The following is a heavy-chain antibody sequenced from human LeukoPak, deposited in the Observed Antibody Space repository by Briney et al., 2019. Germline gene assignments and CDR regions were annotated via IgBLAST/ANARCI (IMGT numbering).Heavy chain of an antibody. CDR1: GYTFSAYY. V-gene: IGHV1-2*02. CDR3: ARDDVLTGPHSGGGTSEEFDP. CDR2: INPNSGGT. J-gene: IGHJ5*02. D-gene: IGHD3-9*01. Sequence: ASVKVSCKASGYTFSAYYMHWVRQAPGQGLEWMGWINPNSGGTNYAQKFQGRVTMTRDTSINTAYMELSRLRSDDTAVYYCARDDVLTGPHSGGGTSEEFDPWGQGTLVSVSS.